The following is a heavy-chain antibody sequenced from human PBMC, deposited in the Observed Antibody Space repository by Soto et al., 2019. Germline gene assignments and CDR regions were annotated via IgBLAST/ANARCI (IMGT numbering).Heavy chain of an antibody. Sequence: QVQLVQSGAEVKKPGASVKVSCKASGYTFTSYDINWVRQATGQGLEWMGWVNPNNGHTGYAQKFQGRVTMTRNTSISTAYMELDSLRYEDTAVYYCVRLFYYGSGSWVEWGQGTLVTVSS. CDR2: VNPNNGHT. CDR3: VRLFYYGSGSWVE. J-gene: IGHJ4*02. V-gene: IGHV1-8*01. CDR1: GYTFTSYD. D-gene: IGHD3-10*01.